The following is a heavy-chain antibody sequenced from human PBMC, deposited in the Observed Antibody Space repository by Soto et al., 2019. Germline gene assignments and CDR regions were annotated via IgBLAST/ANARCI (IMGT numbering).Heavy chain of an antibody. D-gene: IGHD4-17*01. J-gene: IGHJ4*02. CDR1: GGSISSSSYY. CDR2: IYYSGST. Sequence: SETLSLTCTVSGGSISSSSYYWGWIRQPPGKGLEWIGSIYYSGSTYYNPSLKSRVTISVDTSKNQFSLKLSSVTAADTAVYYCARPTTVTDYFDYWGQGTLVTVSS. V-gene: IGHV4-39*01. CDR3: ARPTTVTDYFDY.